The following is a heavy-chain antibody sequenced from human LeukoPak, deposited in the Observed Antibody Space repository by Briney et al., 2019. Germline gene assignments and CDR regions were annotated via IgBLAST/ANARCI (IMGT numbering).Heavy chain of an antibody. Sequence: GGSLRLSCAASGVTFSSYSMNWVRQAPGKGLEWVSSISSSSSYIYYADSVKGRFTISRDNAKNSLYLQMNSLRAEDTAVYYCARGGADILTGYYSYYFDYWGQGTLVTVSS. J-gene: IGHJ4*02. V-gene: IGHV3-21*04. CDR2: ISSSSSYI. CDR3: ARGGADILTGYYSYYFDY. CDR1: GVTFSSYS. D-gene: IGHD3-9*01.